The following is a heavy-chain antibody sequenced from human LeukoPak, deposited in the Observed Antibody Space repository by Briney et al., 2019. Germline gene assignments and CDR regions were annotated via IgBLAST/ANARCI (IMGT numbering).Heavy chain of an antibody. V-gene: IGHV4-4*07. CDR2: ISSSGSA. CDR1: GGSISSYY. D-gene: IGHD1-1*01. CDR3: ATEPTRTPYYYMDV. J-gene: IGHJ6*03. Sequence: SENLSLTCTVSGGSISSYYWNWIRQPAGKGLEGIGRISSSGSANYNPSLKSRVTLSVDTSRNQLSLILNSVTAADTAVFYCATEPTRTPYYYMDVWGKGTTVIVSS.